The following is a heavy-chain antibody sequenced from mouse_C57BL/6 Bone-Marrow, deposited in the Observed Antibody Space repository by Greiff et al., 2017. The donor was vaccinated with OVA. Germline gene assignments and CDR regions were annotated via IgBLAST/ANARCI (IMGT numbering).Heavy chain of an antibody. CDR1: GFPITSGYY. CDR3: AGAAPYGSSPSYAMDY. V-gene: IGHV12-3*01. J-gene: IGHJ4*01. Sequence: VKLMESGPGLVKPSQSLFLTCSITGFPITSGYYWIWIRQSPGKPLEWMGYITHSGETFYNPSLQSPISITRETSKNQFFLQLNSVTTEDTAMYYCAGAAPYGSSPSYAMDYWGQGTSVTVSS. CDR2: ITHSGET. D-gene: IGHD1-1*01.